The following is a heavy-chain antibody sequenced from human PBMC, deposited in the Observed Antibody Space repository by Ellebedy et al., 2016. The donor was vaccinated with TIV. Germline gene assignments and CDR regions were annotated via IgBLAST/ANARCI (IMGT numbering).Heavy chain of an antibody. D-gene: IGHD3-16*01. CDR3: ASRGYDYIWGSSPQVHS. CDR1: GFTFSSYW. CDR2: IKQDGSEK. J-gene: IGHJ4*02. V-gene: IGHV3-7*03. Sequence: GGSLRLXXAASGFTFSSYWMSWVRQAPGKGLEWVANIKQDGSEKYYVDSVKGRFTISRDNAKNSLYLQMNSLRAEDTAVYCASRGYDYIWGSSPQVHSWGQGTLVTVSS.